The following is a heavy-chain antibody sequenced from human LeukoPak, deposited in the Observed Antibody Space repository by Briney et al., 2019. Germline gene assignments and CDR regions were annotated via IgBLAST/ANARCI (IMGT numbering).Heavy chain of an antibody. D-gene: IGHD6-13*01. J-gene: IGHJ4*02. Sequence: ASVKVSCKASGYTFTGYYMHWVRQAPGQGLEWMGWINPNSGGTNYAQKFQGRVTMTRDTSISTAYMELSSLRSEDTALYYCARGSWYRNDYWGQGTLVTVSS. V-gene: IGHV1-2*02. CDR2: INPNSGGT. CDR1: GYTFTGYY. CDR3: ARGSWYRNDY.